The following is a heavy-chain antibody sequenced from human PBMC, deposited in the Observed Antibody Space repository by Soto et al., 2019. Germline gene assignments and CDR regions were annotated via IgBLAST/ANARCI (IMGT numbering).Heavy chain of an antibody. Sequence: QVQLVQSGAEVKKPGASVKVSCKASGYTFTGYYMHWVRQAPGQGLEWMGWINPNSGGTNYAQKFQGWVTMTRDTSISTAYMELSRLRSDDMAVYYCARANDFWSGYFDYWGQGTLVTVSS. V-gene: IGHV1-2*04. D-gene: IGHD3-3*01. CDR1: GYTFTGYY. CDR3: ARANDFWSGYFDY. J-gene: IGHJ4*02. CDR2: INPNSGGT.